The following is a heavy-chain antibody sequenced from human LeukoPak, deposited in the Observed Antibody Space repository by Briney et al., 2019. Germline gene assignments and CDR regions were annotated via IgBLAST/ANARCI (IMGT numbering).Heavy chain of an antibody. Sequence: SETLSLTCTVSGGSISSYYWSWIRQPAGKGLEWIGRIYTSGSTNYNPSLKSRVTMSVDTSKNQFSLKLSSVTAADTAVYYCARERGGSYYDILTGYYWDYWGQGTLVTVSS. CDR1: GGSISSYY. V-gene: IGHV4-4*07. CDR2: IYTSGST. D-gene: IGHD3-9*01. CDR3: ARERGGSYYDILTGYYWDY. J-gene: IGHJ4*02.